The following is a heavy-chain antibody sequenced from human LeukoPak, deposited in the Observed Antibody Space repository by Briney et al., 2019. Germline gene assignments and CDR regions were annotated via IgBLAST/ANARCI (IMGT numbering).Heavy chain of an antibody. D-gene: IGHD3-9*01. CDR2: INHSGSI. CDR1: GGSFSGHY. V-gene: IGHV4-34*01. CDR3: ARGRVLRYSQRGFDP. J-gene: IGHJ5*02. Sequence: PSETLSLTCAVFGGSFSGHYWSWIRQPPGKGLEWIGEINHSGSINYNSSLKSRVTISVDTSKNQFSLKLSSVTAADTAVYYCARGRVLRYSQRGFDPWGQGTLVTVSS.